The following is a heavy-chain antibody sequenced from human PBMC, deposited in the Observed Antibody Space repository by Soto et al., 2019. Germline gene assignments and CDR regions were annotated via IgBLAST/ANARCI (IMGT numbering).Heavy chain of an antibody. CDR1: GYTFTSYY. J-gene: IGHJ5*02. V-gene: IGHV1-46*01. Sequence: ASVKVSCKASGYTFTSYYMHWVRKAPGQGLEWMGIINPSGGSTSYAQKFQGRVTITADKSTSTAYMELSSLRSEDTAVYYCASYSSGWYDGWFDPWGQGTLVTVSS. CDR3: ASYSSGWYDGWFDP. CDR2: INPSGGST. D-gene: IGHD6-19*01.